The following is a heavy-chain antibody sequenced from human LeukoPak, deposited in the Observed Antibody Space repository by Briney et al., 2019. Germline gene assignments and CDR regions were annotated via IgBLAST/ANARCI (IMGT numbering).Heavy chain of an antibody. CDR1: GYTFISYY. V-gene: IGHV1-46*01. J-gene: IGHJ4*02. D-gene: IGHD3-10*01. Sequence: ASVKVSCKASGYTFISYYIHWVRQAPGQGLEWMGIINPTAGGTYYAQKFQGRVSMTRDMSTSTVYMELSSLRSEDTVVYYCARDMGGLIKKNYFDYWGQGTLVTVSS. CDR3: ARDMGGLIKKNYFDY. CDR2: INPTAGGT.